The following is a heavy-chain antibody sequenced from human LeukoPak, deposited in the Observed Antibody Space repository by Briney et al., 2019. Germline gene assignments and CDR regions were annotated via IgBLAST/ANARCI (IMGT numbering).Heavy chain of an antibody. CDR1: GGSISSSSYY. CDR2: IYYSGST. D-gene: IGHD6-19*01. Sequence: SETQSLTCTVSGGSISSSSYYWGWIRQPPGKGLEWIGSIYYSGSTYYNPSLKSRVTISVDMSKNHFSLRLRSVTAADTAMYYCARGTLYRGWSYYLDFWGQGSQVTVSS. V-gene: IGHV4-39*07. J-gene: IGHJ4*02. CDR3: ARGTLYRGWSYYLDF.